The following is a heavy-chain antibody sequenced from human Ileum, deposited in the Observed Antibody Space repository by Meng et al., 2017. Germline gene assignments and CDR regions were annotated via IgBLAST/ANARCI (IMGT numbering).Heavy chain of an antibody. J-gene: IGHJ4*02. CDR3: VRNEGYSLGD. CDR2: ISQESGRT. Sequence: VLLAGSGPGLGKPAATPSLTCAVCGDTISSRDLWSWVRQPPGKGVEWIGEISQESGRTNYNPSLKSRVTISLDKSKNQFSLNLNSVTAAETAVYYCVRNEGYSLGDWGQGTLVTVSS. CDR1: GDTISSRDL. D-gene: IGHD2-21*01. V-gene: IGHV4-4*02.